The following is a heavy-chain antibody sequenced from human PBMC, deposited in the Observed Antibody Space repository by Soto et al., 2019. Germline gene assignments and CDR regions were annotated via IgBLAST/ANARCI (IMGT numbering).Heavy chain of an antibody. CDR2: IYYSGST. J-gene: IGHJ5*02. CDR1: GGSISSYY. V-gene: IGHV4-59*01. D-gene: IGHD6-25*01. Sequence: SETLSLTCTVSGGSISSYYWSWIRQPPGKGLEWIGYIYYSGSTNYNPSLKSRVTISVDTSKNQFSLKLSSVTAADTAVYYCARSKKSIGSRKNWFDPWGQGTLVTVSS. CDR3: ARSKKSIGSRKNWFDP.